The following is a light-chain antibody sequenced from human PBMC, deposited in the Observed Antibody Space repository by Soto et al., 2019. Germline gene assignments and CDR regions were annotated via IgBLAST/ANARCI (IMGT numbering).Light chain of an antibody. CDR3: QQYGRSPRT. CDR1: QSVSSSY. J-gene: IGKJ1*01. V-gene: IGKV3-20*01. Sequence: EKVMTQSPATLSVSPGERATLSCRGSQSVSSSYLAWYQQKPGQAPRLLIYGASSRATGIPDRFSGSGSGTDCILTISRLEPDDFAVYYCQQYGRSPRTLGQGTMVDI. CDR2: GAS.